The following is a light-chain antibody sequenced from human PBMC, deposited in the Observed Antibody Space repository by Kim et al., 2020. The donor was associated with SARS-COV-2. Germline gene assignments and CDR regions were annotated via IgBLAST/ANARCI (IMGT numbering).Light chain of an antibody. CDR3: HHHGYRPPIT. CDR1: QTINTY. CDR2: DTS. V-gene: IGKV3-11*01. J-gene: IGKJ5*01. Sequence: EIVLTQSPATLSLSPGERATLSCRASQTINTYLAWYQQRPGQAPRLLMYDTSSRATGVPVRFSGSGSGTDFTLTINNLEPEDFAVYYCHHHGYRPPITFGPGTRLEIK.